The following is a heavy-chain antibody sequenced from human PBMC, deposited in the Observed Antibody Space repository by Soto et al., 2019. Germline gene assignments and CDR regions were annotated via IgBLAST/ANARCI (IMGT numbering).Heavy chain of an antibody. CDR2: ISYDGSNK. CDR1: GFTFSSYA. CDR3: ASGMGELAYYFDY. V-gene: IGHV3-30-3*01. Sequence: QVQLVESGGGVVQPGRSLRLSCAASGFTFSSYAMHWVRQAPGKGLEWVAVISYDGSNKYYADSVKGRFTISRDNSKSTLYLQMNSLRAEDTAVYYCASGMGELAYYFDYWGQGTLVTVSS. J-gene: IGHJ4*02. D-gene: IGHD3-16*01.